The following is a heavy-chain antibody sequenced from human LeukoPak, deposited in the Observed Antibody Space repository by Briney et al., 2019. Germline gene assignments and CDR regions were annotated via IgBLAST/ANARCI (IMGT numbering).Heavy chain of an antibody. V-gene: IGHV1-18*01. D-gene: IGHD4-17*01. Sequence: ASVKVSCKASGYTFTSYGITWVRQAPGQGLEWMGWINTYNGNTNYAQKLQGRATMTTDTSTSTAYMDLRSLRSDDTAVYYCAREPTGLGLDPWGQGTLVTVSS. CDR3: AREPTGLGLDP. CDR2: INTYNGNT. CDR1: GYTFTSYG. J-gene: IGHJ5*02.